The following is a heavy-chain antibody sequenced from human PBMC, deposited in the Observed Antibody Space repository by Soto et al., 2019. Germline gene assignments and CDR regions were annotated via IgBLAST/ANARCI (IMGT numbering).Heavy chain of an antibody. D-gene: IGHD6-19*01. CDR1: GYTFTSYG. CDR3: ARGLASLGSDDDYYYMDV. V-gene: IGHV1-18*01. Sequence: ASVKVSCKASGYTFTSYGISWVRQAPGQGLEWMGWISAYNGNTNYAQKLQGRVTMTTDTSTSTAYMELRSLRSDDTAVYYCARGLASLGSDDDYYYMDVWGKGTTVTVSS. CDR2: ISAYNGNT. J-gene: IGHJ6*03.